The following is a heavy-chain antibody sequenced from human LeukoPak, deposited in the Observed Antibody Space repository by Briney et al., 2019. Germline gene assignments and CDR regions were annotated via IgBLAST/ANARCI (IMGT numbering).Heavy chain of an antibody. CDR1: GYTFTSYG. CDR3: AKDDYEEGAGLGGFDY. J-gene: IGHJ4*02. D-gene: IGHD4-17*01. CDR2: ISAYNGNT. Sequence: ASVKVSCKASGYTFTSYGISWVRQAPGQGLEWMGWISAYNGNTNYAQKLQGRVTMTTDTSTSTAYMELRSLRSDDTAVYYCAKDDYEEGAGLGGFDYWGQGTLVTVSS. V-gene: IGHV1-18*01.